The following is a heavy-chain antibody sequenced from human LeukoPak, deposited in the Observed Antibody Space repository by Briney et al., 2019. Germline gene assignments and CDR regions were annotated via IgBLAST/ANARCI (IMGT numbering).Heavy chain of an antibody. CDR3: ARGTAETIFGVVLFDY. Sequence: GGSLRLSCAASGFTFSSYEMNWVRQAPGKGLEWVSYISSSGSTIYYADSVKGRLTISRDNSKNTLYLQMNSLRAEDTAVYYCARGTAETIFGVVLFDYWGQGTLVTVSS. D-gene: IGHD3-3*01. CDR1: GFTFSSYE. V-gene: IGHV3-48*03. J-gene: IGHJ4*02. CDR2: ISSSGSTI.